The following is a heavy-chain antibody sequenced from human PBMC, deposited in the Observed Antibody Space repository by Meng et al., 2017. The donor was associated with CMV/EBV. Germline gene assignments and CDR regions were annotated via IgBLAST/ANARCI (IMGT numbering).Heavy chain of an antibody. J-gene: IGHJ4*02. CDR3: ANRYSGYEDVWYFDY. Sequence: GGSLRLSCTMSGFTLSSYGMHWVRQAPGKGLEWVAFIRDDGSNTYHADSVKGRFTISRDNSKNTLYLQMNSLRTEDTAVYYCANRYSGYEDVWYFDYWGQGTLVPSPQ. CDR1: GFTLSSYG. D-gene: IGHD5-12*01. V-gene: IGHV3-30*02. CDR2: IRDDGSNT.